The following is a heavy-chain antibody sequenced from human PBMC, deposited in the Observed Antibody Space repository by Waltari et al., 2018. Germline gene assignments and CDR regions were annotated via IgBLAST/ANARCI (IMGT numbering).Heavy chain of an antibody. V-gene: IGHV4-39*07. J-gene: IGHJ4*02. CDR1: GGSASSSTYY. CDR3: AREGFPY. Sequence: QLQLQESGPGLVKPSETLSLTCTVSGGSASSSTYYWGWLRQPPGKGLEWIGSIYYGGSTYYNPSLKSRVTISVDTSKNQFSLRLSSVTAADTAVYYCAREGFPYWGQGTLVTVSS. CDR2: IYYGGST.